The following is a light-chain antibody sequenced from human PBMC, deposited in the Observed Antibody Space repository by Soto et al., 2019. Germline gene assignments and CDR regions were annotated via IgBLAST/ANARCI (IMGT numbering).Light chain of an antibody. Sequence: DIQMTQSPSTLSASVGDRVTITGRASQSIDRWLAWYQQRPGRAPELLIYAASILQGGLPSRFSGSGSGTEFTLSISSLQPGDFATYYCQQYNTSWTFGQGTKVDIK. V-gene: IGKV1-5*01. CDR2: AAS. CDR3: QQYNTSWT. J-gene: IGKJ1*01. CDR1: QSIDRW.